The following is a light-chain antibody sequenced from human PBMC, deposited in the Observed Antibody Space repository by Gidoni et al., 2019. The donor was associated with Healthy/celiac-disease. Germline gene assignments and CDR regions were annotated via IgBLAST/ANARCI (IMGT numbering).Light chain of an antibody. CDR1: QSVSSY. Sequence: EIVLTQSPATLSLSPAERATLSCRASQSVSSYLAWYQQKPGQAPRLLIYDASNRATGIPARFSGSGSGTDFTLTISSLEPEDFAVYYCQQRSNWPPRITFGPXTKVDIK. J-gene: IGKJ3*01. V-gene: IGKV3-11*01. CDR3: QQRSNWPPRIT. CDR2: DAS.